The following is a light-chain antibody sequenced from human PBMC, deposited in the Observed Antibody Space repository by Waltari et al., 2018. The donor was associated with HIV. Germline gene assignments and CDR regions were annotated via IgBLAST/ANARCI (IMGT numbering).Light chain of an antibody. Sequence: QSALTQPASVSGAPGQSITISCTGTSRDVGGYRYVSWYQQHPGKAPKLMIFDVSNRPSGVYNRFSGSKSGNTASLTISGLQAEDEAHYFCSSYSSSTALVVFGGGTKVTVL. V-gene: IGLV2-14*03. CDR1: SRDVGGYRY. CDR2: DVS. CDR3: SSYSSSTALVV. J-gene: IGLJ2*01.